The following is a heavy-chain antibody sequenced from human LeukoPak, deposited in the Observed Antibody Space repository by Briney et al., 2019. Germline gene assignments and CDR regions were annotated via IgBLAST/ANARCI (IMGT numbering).Heavy chain of an antibody. CDR2: IYYSGST. CDR3: ARGAYDWYFDL. Sequence: PSETLSLTCTVSGGSISSNYWSWIRQPPGKGLEWIGYIYYSGSTNYNPSLQSRVTISIDTSKNQFSLKLSSVTAADTAVYYCARGAYDWYFDLWGRGTLVTVSS. D-gene: IGHD2-2*01. J-gene: IGHJ2*01. V-gene: IGHV4-59*01. CDR1: GGSISSNY.